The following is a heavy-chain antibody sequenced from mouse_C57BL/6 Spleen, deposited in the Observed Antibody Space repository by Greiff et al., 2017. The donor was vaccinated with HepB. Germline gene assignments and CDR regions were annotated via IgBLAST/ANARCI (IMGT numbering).Heavy chain of an antibody. J-gene: IGHJ1*03. CDR3: ERLGLQGWYFDV. CDR2: IYPGDGDT. V-gene: IGHV1-82*01. CDR1: GYAFSSSW. D-gene: IGHD3-1*01. Sequence: VQLQQSGPELVKPGASVKISCKASGYAFSSSWMNWVKQRPGKGLEWIGRIYPGDGDTNYNGKFKGKATLTADKSSSTAYMQLSSLTSEDSAVYYSERLGLQGWYFDVWGTGTTVTVSA.